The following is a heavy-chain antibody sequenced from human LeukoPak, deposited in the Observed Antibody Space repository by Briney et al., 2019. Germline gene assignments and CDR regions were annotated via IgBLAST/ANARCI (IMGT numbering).Heavy chain of an antibody. CDR3: AKVSGGGLYYDGMDV. Sequence: GGSLRLSCAASGFTFSSYAINWVRQAPGKGLEWVSGISGSAGSTYYADSVKGRFTISRDSSKNTLYLQMNSLRAEDTAVYYCAKVSGGGLYYDGMDVWGQGTTVTVSS. V-gene: IGHV3-23*01. D-gene: IGHD1-14*01. CDR2: ISGSAGST. J-gene: IGHJ6*02. CDR1: GFTFSSYA.